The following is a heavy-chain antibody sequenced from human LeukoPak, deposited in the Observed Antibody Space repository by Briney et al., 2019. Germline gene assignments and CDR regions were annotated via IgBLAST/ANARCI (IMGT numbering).Heavy chain of an antibody. D-gene: IGHD2-15*01. CDR3: ARGYCSGGSCYFLVDY. CDR2: ISSSSSYI. CDR1: GFSSSSYT. Sequence: GGSLRLSCAASGFSSSSYTMNWVRQAPGKGLEWVSSISSSSSYIYYADSVKGRFTISRDNAKNSLYLHMSSLRAEDTAVYYCARGYCSGGSCYFLVDYWGQGTLVTVSS. V-gene: IGHV3-21*01. J-gene: IGHJ4*02.